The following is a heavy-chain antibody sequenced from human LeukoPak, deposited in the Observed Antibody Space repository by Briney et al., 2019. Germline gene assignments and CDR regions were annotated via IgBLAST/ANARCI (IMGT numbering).Heavy chain of an antibody. CDR2: IYYSGST. Sequence: SETLSLTCTVSGGSISSSSYYWGWIRQPPGKGLDGIGSIYYSGSTYYNPSLKSRVTISVDTSKNQFSLKLSSVTAADTAVYYCARHFYGSWSNWFDPWGQGTLVTVSS. D-gene: IGHD6-13*01. CDR1: GGSISSSSYY. J-gene: IGHJ5*02. V-gene: IGHV4-39*01. CDR3: ARHFYGSWSNWFDP.